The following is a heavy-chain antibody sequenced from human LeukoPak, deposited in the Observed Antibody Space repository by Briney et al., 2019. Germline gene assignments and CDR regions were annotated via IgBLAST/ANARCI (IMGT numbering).Heavy chain of an antibody. CDR3: ARHVAGGSYRDALDV. D-gene: IGHD3-16*02. V-gene: IGHV4-34*01. CDR1: GGSFSGYY. CDR2: IDYSGII. Sequence: SETLSLTCAVYGGSFSGYYWSWIRQPPGKGLEWIGSIDYSGIIYYNPSLKSRVTISVAASKTQFSLKLSSVIAADTAVYSCARHVAGGSYRDALDVGGKGKKVTVSS. J-gene: IGHJ3*01.